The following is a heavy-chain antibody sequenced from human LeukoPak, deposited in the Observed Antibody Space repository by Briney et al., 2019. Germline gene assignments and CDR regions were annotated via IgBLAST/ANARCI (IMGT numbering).Heavy chain of an antibody. Sequence: KPSETLSLTCAVSGGSILTTNWRSWVRQPPGKGLEWIGEVHLSGTSNYNPSLKSRVSMSIDKSKNQLSLKLTSVTAADTAMYYCARESGAFSPFGFWGQGTLVTVSS. CDR3: ARESGAFSPFGF. J-gene: IGHJ4*02. V-gene: IGHV4-4*02. CDR1: GGSILTTNW. CDR2: VHLSGTS. D-gene: IGHD1-26*01.